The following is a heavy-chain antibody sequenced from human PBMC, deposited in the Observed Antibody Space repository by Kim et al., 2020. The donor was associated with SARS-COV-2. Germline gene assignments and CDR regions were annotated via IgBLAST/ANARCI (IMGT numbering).Heavy chain of an antibody. Sequence: GGYLRLSCAASGFTFRTYEINWVRQAPGKGLEWVSYISSSGSTIYYADSVKGRFTISRDNAKNSLYLQMNSLRADDTAVYYCARAPSSISNNYYYYGMDVWGQGTTVTVSS. J-gene: IGHJ6*02. CDR1: GFTFRTYE. D-gene: IGHD6-6*01. CDR2: ISSSGSTI. V-gene: IGHV3-48*03. CDR3: ARAPSSISNNYYYYGMDV.